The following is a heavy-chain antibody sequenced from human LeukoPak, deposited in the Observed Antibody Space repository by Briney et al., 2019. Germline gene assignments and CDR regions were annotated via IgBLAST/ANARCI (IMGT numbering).Heavy chain of an antibody. V-gene: IGHV5-51*01. CDR1: GYSFTSYW. Sequence: GESLKISCKGSGYSFTSYWIVWVRQMPGKGLEWMGVIYPGDSDTRYSPSFQGQVTISADKSISTAYLQWSSLKASDTAIYYCARRYCSSISCNPYFFDYWGQGTLVTVSS. D-gene: IGHD2-2*01. J-gene: IGHJ4*02. CDR3: ARRYCSSISCNPYFFDY. CDR2: IYPGDSDT.